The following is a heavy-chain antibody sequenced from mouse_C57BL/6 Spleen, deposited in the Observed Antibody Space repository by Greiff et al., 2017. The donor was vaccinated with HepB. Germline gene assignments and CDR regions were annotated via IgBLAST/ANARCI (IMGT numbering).Heavy chain of an antibody. CDR2: IRNKANGYTT. V-gene: IGHV7-3*01. CDR1: GFTFTDYY. CDR3: ARSMVTFDY. Sequence: EVQLMESGGGLVQPGGSLSLSCAASGFTFTDYYMSWVRQPPGKALEWLGFIRNKANGYTTEYSASVKGRFTISRDNSQSILYLQMNALRAEDSATYYCARSMVTFDYWGQGTTLTVSS. J-gene: IGHJ2*01.